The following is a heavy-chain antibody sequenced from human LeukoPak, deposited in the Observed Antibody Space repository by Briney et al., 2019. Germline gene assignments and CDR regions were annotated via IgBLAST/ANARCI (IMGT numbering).Heavy chain of an antibody. D-gene: IGHD2-2*01. CDR2: IYYSGST. V-gene: IGHV4-34*01. CDR1: GGSFSGYY. Sequence: QASETLSLTCAVYGGSFSGYYWGWIRQPPGKGLEWIGRIYYSGSTYYNPSLKSRVTISVDTSKNQFSLKLSSVTAADTAMYYCARVKRRYQVLKPLHETPSHYFDYWGQGTLVTVSS. J-gene: IGHJ4*02. CDR3: ARVKRRYQVLKPLHETPSHYFDY.